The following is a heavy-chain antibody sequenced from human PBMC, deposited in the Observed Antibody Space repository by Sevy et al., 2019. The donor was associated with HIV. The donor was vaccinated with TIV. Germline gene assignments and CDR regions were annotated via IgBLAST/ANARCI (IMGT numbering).Heavy chain of an antibody. CDR3: TRGYYDSSGYYYGGFGYYFYGMDV. Sequence: GGSLRLSCTASGFTFGDYAVSWFRQAPGKGLEWVGFIRSKAYGGTTEYAASVKGRFTISRDDSESIAYLQMNSLKTEDTAVYYCTRGYYDSSGYYYGGFGYYFYGMDVWGQGTTVTVSS. D-gene: IGHD3-22*01. V-gene: IGHV3-49*03. J-gene: IGHJ6*02. CDR2: IRSKAYGGTT. CDR1: GFTFGDYA.